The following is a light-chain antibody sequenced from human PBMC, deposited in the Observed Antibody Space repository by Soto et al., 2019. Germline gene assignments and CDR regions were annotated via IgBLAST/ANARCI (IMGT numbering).Light chain of an antibody. CDR3: LHHHTYPLT. J-gene: IGKJ4*01. Sequence: DIQMTQSPSSLSASVGDRVTITCRASQGIGNHLDWFQQKPGKAPKRLIYAASSLHSGVPSRFSGSGSGTEFTLTISSLQPEDFATYYCLHHHTYPLTFGGGTKVEIK. CDR1: QGIGNH. V-gene: IGKV1-17*01. CDR2: AAS.